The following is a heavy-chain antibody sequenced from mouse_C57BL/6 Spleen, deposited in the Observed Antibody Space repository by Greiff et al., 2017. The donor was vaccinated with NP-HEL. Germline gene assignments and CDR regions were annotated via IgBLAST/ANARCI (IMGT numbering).Heavy chain of an antibody. D-gene: IGHD2-2*01. CDR3: ARDLGYGYNWYFDD. V-gene: IGHV5-4*01. CDR2: ISDGGSYT. CDR1: GFTFSSYA. Sequence: EVMLVESGGGLVKPGGSLKLSCAASGFTFSSYAMSWVRQTPEKRLEWVATISDGGSYTYYPDNVKGRFTISRDNAKNNLYLQMSHLKSEDTAMYYCARDLGYGYNWYFDDWGTGTTVTVSS. J-gene: IGHJ1*03.